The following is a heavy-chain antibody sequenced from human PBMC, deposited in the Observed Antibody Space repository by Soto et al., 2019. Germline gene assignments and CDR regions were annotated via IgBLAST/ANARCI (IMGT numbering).Heavy chain of an antibody. CDR3: ARPDAYIWGSYRYFGY. Sequence: ASVKVSCKASGYTFTSYAMHWVRQAPGQRLEWMGRINAGNGNTKYSQKFQGRVTMTRDTSTSTVYMELSSLRSEDTAVYYCARPDAYIWGSYRYFGYWGQGTRVTVSS. CDR2: INAGNGNT. V-gene: IGHV1-3*01. CDR1: GYTFTSYA. D-gene: IGHD3-16*02. J-gene: IGHJ4*02.